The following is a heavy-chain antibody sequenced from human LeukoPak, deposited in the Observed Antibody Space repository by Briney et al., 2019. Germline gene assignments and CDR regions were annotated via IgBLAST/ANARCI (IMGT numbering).Heavy chain of an antibody. CDR2: MSSSSSYI. CDR1: GFTFSSYS. J-gene: IGHJ6*02. D-gene: IGHD3-3*01. Sequence: GGSLRLSCAASGFTFSSYSMNWVRQAPGKGLEWVSSMSSSSSYIYYADSVKGRYTISRDNAKNSLYLQMNSLRAEDTAVYYCARDLGLTIFGVVIKSHYYYGMDVWGQGTTVTVSS. CDR3: ARDLGLTIFGVVIKSHYYYGMDV. V-gene: IGHV3-21*01.